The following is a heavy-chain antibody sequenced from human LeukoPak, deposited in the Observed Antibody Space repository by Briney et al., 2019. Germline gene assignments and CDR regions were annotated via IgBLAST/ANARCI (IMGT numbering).Heavy chain of an antibody. D-gene: IGHD6-13*01. V-gene: IGHV3-48*01. J-gene: IGHJ6*03. Sequence: GGSLRLSCAASGFSFSNYAMNWVRQAPGKELEWVSYISGSSAAIYYADSVEGRFTISRDKAKNSLYLQMNSLRAEDTAVYYCARDPSRGYNYYSYMDVWGKGTTVTVSS. CDR3: ARDPSRGYNYYSYMDV. CDR1: GFSFSNYA. CDR2: ISGSSAAI.